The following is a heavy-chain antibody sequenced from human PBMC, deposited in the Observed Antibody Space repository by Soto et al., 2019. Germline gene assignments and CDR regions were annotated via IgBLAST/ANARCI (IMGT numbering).Heavy chain of an antibody. CDR3: ARGASSVTTFYFDL. Sequence: ASVKVSCKASGYTFTSYAMHWVRQAPGQRLEWMGWINPGNGNTKNSQKFQGRVTITRDTFASTAYMELSSLRSEDTAVYYCARGASSVTTFYFDLWGRGTLVTVS. CDR2: INPGNGNT. J-gene: IGHJ2*01. V-gene: IGHV1-3*01. D-gene: IGHD4-17*01. CDR1: GYTFTSYA.